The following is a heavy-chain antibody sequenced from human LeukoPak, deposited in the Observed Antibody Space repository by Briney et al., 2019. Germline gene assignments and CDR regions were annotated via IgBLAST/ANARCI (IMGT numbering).Heavy chain of an antibody. V-gene: IGHV5-51*01. CDR1: GYSFTSYW. CDR3: ARLNYYDSSGYPHLLGMDV. CDR2: IYPGDSDT. D-gene: IGHD3-22*01. Sequence: GESLQISCQGSGYSFTSYWIGWVRQMPGKGLEWMGIIYPGDSDTRYSPSFQGQVTISADKSISTAYLQWSSLKASDTAMYYCARLNYYDSSGYPHLLGMDVWGQGTTVTVSS. J-gene: IGHJ6*02.